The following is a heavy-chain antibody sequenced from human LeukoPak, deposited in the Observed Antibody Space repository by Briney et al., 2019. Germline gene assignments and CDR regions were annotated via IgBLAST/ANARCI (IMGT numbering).Heavy chain of an antibody. V-gene: IGHV4-59*02. D-gene: IGHD1-7*01. CDR3: ARDPPEDEWNSLDS. CDR1: GGSVNGYY. Sequence: SPTLSLTCTVSGGSVNGYYWNWIRQAPGKGLEWIYSPSLQSRVSMSVDTSRNQFSLDLSSVTAADTALYYCARDPPEDEWNSLDSWGQGILVTVSS. J-gene: IGHJ4*02.